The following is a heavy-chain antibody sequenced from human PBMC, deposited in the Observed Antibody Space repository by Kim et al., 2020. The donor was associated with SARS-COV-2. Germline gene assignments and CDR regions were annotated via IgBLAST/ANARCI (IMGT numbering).Heavy chain of an antibody. CDR3: ARDSAPWPIQQSLFDY. V-gene: IGHV4-39*07. CDR2: IYYSGST. J-gene: IGHJ4*02. Sequence: SETLSLTCTVSGGSISSSSYYWGWIRQPPGKGLEWIGSIYYSGSTYYNPSLKSRVTISVDTSKNQFSLKLSSVTAADTAVYYCARDSAPWPIQQSLFDYWGQGTLVTVSS. D-gene: IGHD6-13*01. CDR1: GGSISSSSYY.